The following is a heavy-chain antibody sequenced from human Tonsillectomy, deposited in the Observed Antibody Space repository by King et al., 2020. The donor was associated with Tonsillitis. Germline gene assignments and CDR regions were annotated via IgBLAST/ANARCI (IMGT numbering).Heavy chain of an antibody. J-gene: IGHJ4*02. Sequence: QLVQSGGGLVRPGGSLRLSCAASGFNFRAYAMNWLRQAPGKGLEWVSFVAPSGDRTYFADTVKGRANISRDNSNNMLYLEMDSLRVDDTAVYYCAKDGPMSATVPYYFDFWGPGTAVTVSS. V-gene: IGHV3-23*04. CDR3: AKDGPMSATVPYYFDF. D-gene: IGHD2-15*01. CDR2: VAPSGDRT. CDR1: GFNFRAYA.